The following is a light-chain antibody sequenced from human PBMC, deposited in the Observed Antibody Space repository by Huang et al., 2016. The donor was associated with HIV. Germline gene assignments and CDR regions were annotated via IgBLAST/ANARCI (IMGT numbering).Light chain of an antibody. Sequence: EIVLTQSPGTLSLSPGERATLSCRASQSVRSSSLAWYQQKPGQSPRLLIFGAYNRATAIPDRVSGSGSATDVTLTISRLEPEDFAVYYCQQYGSSPLTFGGGTKVEIK. J-gene: IGKJ4*01. CDR2: GAY. V-gene: IGKV3-20*01. CDR3: QQYGSSPLT. CDR1: QSVRSSS.